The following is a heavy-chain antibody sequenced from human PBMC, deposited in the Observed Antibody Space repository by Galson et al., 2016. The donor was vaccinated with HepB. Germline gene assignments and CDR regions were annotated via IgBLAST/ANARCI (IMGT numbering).Heavy chain of an antibody. D-gene: IGHD5-12*01. J-gene: IGHJ4*02. V-gene: IGHV3-23*01. CDR1: GFTFSSYA. CDR2: ISDRGYST. Sequence: SLRLSCAASGFTFSSYAMSWVRQAPGKGLEWVSAISDRGYSTYYAGSVKGRFTISRDNSKNTVYLQMNSLRAEDTAVYYCAKVGNTVATWESDYWGQGTLVTVSS. CDR3: AKVGNTVATWESDY.